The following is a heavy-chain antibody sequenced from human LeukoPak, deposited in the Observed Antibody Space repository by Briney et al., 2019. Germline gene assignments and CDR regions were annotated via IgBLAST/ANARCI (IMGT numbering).Heavy chain of an antibody. V-gene: IGHV1-2*02. Sequence: ASVKVSCKASGYTFTGYYMHWVRQAPGQGLEWMGWINPNSGGTNYAQKFQGRVTMTRDTSISTAYMELSRLRSDDTAVYYCARDIGSGSYYAFDIWGQGTMVTVSS. J-gene: IGHJ3*02. D-gene: IGHD3-10*01. CDR2: INPNSGGT. CDR3: ARDIGSGSYYAFDI. CDR1: GYTFTGYY.